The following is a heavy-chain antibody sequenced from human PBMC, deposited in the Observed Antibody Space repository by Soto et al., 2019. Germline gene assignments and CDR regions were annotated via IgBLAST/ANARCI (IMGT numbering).Heavy chain of an antibody. V-gene: IGHV3-48*02. J-gene: IGHJ4*02. D-gene: IGHD2-2*01. Sequence: LRLSCAASGIFFSSYSMNWVRQAPGKGLEWVSYINSSNRTIYYADSVKGRFTISRDNAKKSLYLQMNSLRDEDTAVYYCAREGFSRDAYRHFDYWRKGTLVTVSS. CDR1: GIFFSSYS. CDR2: INSSNRTI. CDR3: AREGFSRDAYRHFDY.